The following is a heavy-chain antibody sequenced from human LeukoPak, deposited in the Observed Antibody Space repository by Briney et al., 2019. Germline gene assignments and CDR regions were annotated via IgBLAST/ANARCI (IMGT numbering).Heavy chain of an antibody. CDR3: ARQGRGDDAFDI. CDR1: GGSISSYY. D-gene: IGHD3-16*01. CDR2: IYYSGST. Sequence: PSETLSLTCTVSGGSISSYYWSWIRRPPGKGLEWIGYIYYSGSTNYNPSLKSRVTISVDTSKTQFSLKLSSVTAADTAVYYCARQGRGDDAFDIWGQGTMVTVSS. V-gene: IGHV4-59*08. J-gene: IGHJ3*02.